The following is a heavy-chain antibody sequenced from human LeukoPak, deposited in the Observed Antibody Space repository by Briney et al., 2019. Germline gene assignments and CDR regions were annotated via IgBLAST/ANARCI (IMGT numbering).Heavy chain of an antibody. CDR2: ISSSSSYI. J-gene: IGHJ6*02. V-gene: IGHV3-21*01. D-gene: IGHD4-17*01. Sequence: PGGSLRLSCAASGFTFSSYSMNWVRQAPGKGLEWVSSISSSSSYIYYADSVKGRFTISRDNAKNSPYLQMNSLRAEDTAVYYCARSLTTVSPSNGVWGQGTTVTVSS. CDR1: GFTFSSYS. CDR3: ARSLTTVSPSNGV.